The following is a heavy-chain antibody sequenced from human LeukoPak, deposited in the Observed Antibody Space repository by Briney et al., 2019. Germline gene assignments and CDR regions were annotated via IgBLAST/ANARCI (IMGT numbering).Heavy chain of an antibody. CDR3: TTQHRKKAAAGTLDDY. CDR2: IKSKTDGGTT. D-gene: IGHD6-13*01. J-gene: IGHJ4*02. V-gene: IGHV3-15*01. Sequence: PGGSLRLSCAASGFTFSNAWMSWVRQAPGKGLEWVGRIKSKTDGGTTDYAAPVKGRFTISRDDSKNALYLQMNSLKTEDTAVYYCTTQHRKKAAAGTLDDYWGQGTLVTVSS. CDR1: GFTFSNAW.